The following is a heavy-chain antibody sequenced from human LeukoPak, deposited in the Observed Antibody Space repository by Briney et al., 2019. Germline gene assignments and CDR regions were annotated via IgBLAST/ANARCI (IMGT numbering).Heavy chain of an antibody. J-gene: IGHJ4*02. D-gene: IGHD3-22*01. V-gene: IGHV3-21*01. Sequence: GGSLRLSCAASGFTFSSYSMNWVRQAPGKRLEWVSSISSSSYIYYADSVKGRFTISRDNAKNSLYLQMNSLRAEDTAVYYCARDLYYYDSSGYAPLFDYWGQGTLVTVSS. CDR1: GFTFSSYS. CDR2: ISSSSYI. CDR3: ARDLYYYDSSGYAPLFDY.